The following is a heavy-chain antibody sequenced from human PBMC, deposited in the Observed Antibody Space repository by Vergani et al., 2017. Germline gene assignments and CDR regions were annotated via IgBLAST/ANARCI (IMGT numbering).Heavy chain of an antibody. CDR2: IIPIFGTA. Sequence: QVQLVQSGAEVKKPGSSVKVSCKASGGTFSSYAISWVRQAPGQGLEWMGRIIPIFGTANYAQKFQGRVTITADESTSTAYMELSSLRSEDTAVYYCAGGEALAYYGDYQYYIYGMDVWGQGTTVTVSS. V-gene: IGHV1-69*13. J-gene: IGHJ6*02. D-gene: IGHD4-17*01. CDR1: GGTFSSYA. CDR3: AGGEALAYYGDYQYYIYGMDV.